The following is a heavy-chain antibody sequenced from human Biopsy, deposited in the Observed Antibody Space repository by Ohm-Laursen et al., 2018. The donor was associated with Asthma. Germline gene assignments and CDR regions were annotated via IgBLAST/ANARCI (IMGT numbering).Heavy chain of an antibody. V-gene: IGHV3-30-3*01. J-gene: IGHJ6*02. CDR3: ARDLRSDNWNPWGMDV. CDR2: ISYDGTNK. D-gene: IGHD1-20*01. CDR1: GFTFSDYD. Sequence: SLRLSCTAYGFTFSDYDMHWVRQAPGKGLEWVAVISYDGTNKDYADSVKGRFTFSRDNSQNTLSLEMNSLRVEDTAVYYCARDLRSDNWNPWGMDVWGLGTTVTVAS.